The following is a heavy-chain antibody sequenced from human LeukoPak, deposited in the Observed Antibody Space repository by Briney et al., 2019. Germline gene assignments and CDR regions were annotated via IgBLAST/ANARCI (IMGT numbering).Heavy chain of an antibody. CDR1: GGSISSYY. J-gene: IGHJ4*02. Sequence: SETLSLTCTVSGGSISSYYWSWIRQPPGKGLEWIAYIYYSGSTNYYPSLKSRVTISLDTSKNQFSLKLTSVTAADTAVYYCARHGGEVRGVIISSFDYWGQGTLVTVSS. V-gene: IGHV4-59*08. D-gene: IGHD3-10*01. CDR3: ARHGGEVRGVIISSFDY. CDR2: IYYSGST.